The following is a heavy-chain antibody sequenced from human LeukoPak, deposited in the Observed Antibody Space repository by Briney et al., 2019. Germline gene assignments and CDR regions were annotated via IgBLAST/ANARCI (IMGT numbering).Heavy chain of an antibody. Sequence: GGSLRLSCAASGFTFSNYAMSWVRQAPGKGLEWGSAISGSGGSTYYADSVKGRFTISRDDSKNTLYLQMNSLRAEDTAVYYCANGFTVVDYWGQGTLVTVSS. CDR3: ANGFTVVDY. V-gene: IGHV3-23*01. CDR1: GFTFSNYA. D-gene: IGHD6-25*01. J-gene: IGHJ4*02. CDR2: ISGSGGST.